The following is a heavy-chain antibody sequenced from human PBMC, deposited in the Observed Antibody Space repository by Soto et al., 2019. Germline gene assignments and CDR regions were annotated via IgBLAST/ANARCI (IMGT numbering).Heavy chain of an antibody. CDR3: ARSGKDGMSN. J-gene: IGHJ4*02. D-gene: IGHD3-10*01. Sequence: ASVKVSCKASGYTFTSYAMHWVRQAPGQRLEWMGWINAGNGNTKDSQKFQGRVTITRDTSASTAYMELSSLRSEDTAVYYCARSGKDGMSNWGQGALVTVSS. CDR2: INAGNGNT. V-gene: IGHV1-3*01. CDR1: GYTFTSYA.